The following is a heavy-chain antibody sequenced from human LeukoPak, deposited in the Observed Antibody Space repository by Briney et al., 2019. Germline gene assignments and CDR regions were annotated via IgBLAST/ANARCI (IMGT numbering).Heavy chain of an antibody. V-gene: IGHV3-23*01. CDR2: ISGSGGST. D-gene: IGHD3-22*01. CDR3: ARDSPDYYDSSAPDY. CDR1: GFTFSSYA. J-gene: IGHJ4*02. Sequence: GGSLRLSCAASGFTFSSYAMSWVRQAPGKGLEWVSAISGSGGSTYYADSVKGRFTISRDNSKNSLYLQMNSLRAEDTAVYYCARDSPDYYDSSAPDYWGQGTLVTVSS.